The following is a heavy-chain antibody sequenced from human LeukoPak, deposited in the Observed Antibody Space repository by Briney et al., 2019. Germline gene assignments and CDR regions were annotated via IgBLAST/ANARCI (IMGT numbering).Heavy chain of an antibody. Sequence: SETLSLTCTVSGASITSYYWSWIRQPPGKGLEWIGYIYYSGITNYSPSLMSRVTISVDTSKNQFSLRLSSVTAADTAVYYCARDLYGGYCSSTSCYGNWFDPWGQGTLVTVSS. CDR1: GASITSYY. CDR3: ARDLYGGYCSSTSCYGNWFDP. D-gene: IGHD2-2*01. CDR2: IYYSGIT. J-gene: IGHJ5*02. V-gene: IGHV4-59*01.